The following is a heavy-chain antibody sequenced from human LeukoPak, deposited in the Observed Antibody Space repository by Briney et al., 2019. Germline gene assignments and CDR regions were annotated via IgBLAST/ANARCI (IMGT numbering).Heavy chain of an antibody. D-gene: IGHD2-21*02. CDR2: INAGNGNT. J-gene: IGHJ4*02. CDR3: ARNTETAIPLPYYFDY. V-gene: IGHV1-3*01. Sequence: ASVKVSCKASGYTFIYYALHWVRQAPGQRLEWMGGINAGNGNTKCSQKFQDRVTIPRDTSASTAYMDLSSLRSEDTAVYYCARNTETAIPLPYYFDYWGQGTLVTVSS. CDR1: GYTFIYYA.